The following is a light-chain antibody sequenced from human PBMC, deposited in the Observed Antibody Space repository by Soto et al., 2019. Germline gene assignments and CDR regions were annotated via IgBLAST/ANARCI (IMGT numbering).Light chain of an antibody. Sequence: EIVLTQSPCTLSFSPGEIATLSFRGSHSVSSSYLACYQQKPVQAPRLLIYGASTRATGIPARLSGSGSGTEFNLTISSMQPDDFETYYCQQYNNWPTWTFGQGTKVDIK. V-gene: IGKV3-15*01. CDR2: GAS. CDR3: QQYNNWPTWT. CDR1: HSVSSSY. J-gene: IGKJ1*01.